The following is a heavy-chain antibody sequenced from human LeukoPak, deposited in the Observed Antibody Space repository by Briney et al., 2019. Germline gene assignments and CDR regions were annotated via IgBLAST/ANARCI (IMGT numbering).Heavy chain of an antibody. D-gene: IGHD2-21*02. Sequence: SETLSLTCTVSGGSISNYYRNWIRQPPGKGLEWIGYIYYSGSTNYNPSLKGRVTISLDTSKNQFSLKLSSVTAADTAVYYCARLSEVTDYWGQGTLVTVSS. CDR1: GGSISNYY. CDR2: IYYSGST. J-gene: IGHJ4*02. CDR3: ARLSEVTDY. V-gene: IGHV4-59*08.